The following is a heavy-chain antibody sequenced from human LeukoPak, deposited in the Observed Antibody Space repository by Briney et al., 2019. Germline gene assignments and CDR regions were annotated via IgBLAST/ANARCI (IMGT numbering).Heavy chain of an antibody. Sequence: SQTLSLTCAISGDSVSSNSAAWNWIRQSPSRGLEWLGRTYYRSKWYNDYAVSVKSRITINPDTSKNQFSLQLSSVTPEDTAVYYCARGQYSSSSDYYYYYMDVWGKGTTVTVSS. V-gene: IGHV6-1*01. J-gene: IGHJ6*03. CDR1: GDSVSSNSAA. D-gene: IGHD6-6*01. CDR2: TYYRSKWYN. CDR3: ARGQYSSSSDYYYYYMDV.